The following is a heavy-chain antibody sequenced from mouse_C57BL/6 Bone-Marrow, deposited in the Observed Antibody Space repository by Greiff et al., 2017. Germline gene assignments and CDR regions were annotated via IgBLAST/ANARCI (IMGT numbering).Heavy chain of an antibody. Sequence: EVKVVESGGGLVKPGGSLKLSCAASGFTFSSYTMSWVRQTPEKRLEWVATISGGGGNTYYPDSVKGRFTISRDNAKNTLYLQMSSRRSEDTAVYYCARRRSTGGYAMDYWGQGTSVTVSS. CDR1: GFTFSSYT. D-gene: IGHD1-1*01. V-gene: IGHV5-9*04. CDR2: ISGGGGNT. J-gene: IGHJ4*01. CDR3: ARRRSTGGYAMDY.